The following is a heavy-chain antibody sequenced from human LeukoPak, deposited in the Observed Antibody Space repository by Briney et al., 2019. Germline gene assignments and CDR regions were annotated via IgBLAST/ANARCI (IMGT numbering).Heavy chain of an antibody. CDR2: LYYTGIT. Sequence: SETLSLTCSVSGGSISGFYWSWIRHPPGQGLEWIGYLYYTGITNSNPSLRSRVTISLDTSKNQFSLNLKSVTAADTAVYYSARERSSYGAFELWGQGTMITVSS. CDR1: GGSISGFY. V-gene: IGHV4-59*12. D-gene: IGHD5-18*01. J-gene: IGHJ3*01. CDR3: ARERSSYGAFEL.